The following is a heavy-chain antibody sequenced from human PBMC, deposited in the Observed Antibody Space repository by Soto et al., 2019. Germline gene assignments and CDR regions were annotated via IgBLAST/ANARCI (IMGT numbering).Heavy chain of an antibody. Sequence: GQLVESGGGVAQPGRSLRLSCAASGFTFSSYAMHWVRQTPGQGLEWVAVISYDGSNKYYADSVKGRFTISRDNSNDAVYVQMISLRTEYTAVYFWARVLRIRGGRYYYVMGVWCQGTTVTVSS. CDR2: ISYDGSNK. V-gene: IGHV3-30-3*01. CDR1: GFTFSSYA. J-gene: IGHJ6*02. CDR3: ARVLRIRGGRYYYVMGV. D-gene: IGHD3-10*01.